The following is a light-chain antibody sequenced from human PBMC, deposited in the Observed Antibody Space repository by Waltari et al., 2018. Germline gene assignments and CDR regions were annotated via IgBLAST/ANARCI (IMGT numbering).Light chain of an antibody. CDR2: KVS. Sequence: DVVMTQSPLSLSVTLGQSASISCRSSESLVASDGNTYFNWFQQRPGKSPRRLLYKVSNRDSGVPDRFSGSGSGTDFTLRITRVEAEDVGVYYCMQGIHRPWTFGQGTKVEIK. V-gene: IGKV2-30*01. J-gene: IGKJ1*01. CDR3: MQGIHRPWT. CDR1: ESLVASDGNTY.